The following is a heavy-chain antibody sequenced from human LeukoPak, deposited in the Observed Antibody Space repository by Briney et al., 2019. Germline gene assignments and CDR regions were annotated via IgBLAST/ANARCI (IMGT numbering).Heavy chain of an antibody. CDR3: ARLRGEQDRSFDY. CDR2: IIPILGIA. CDR1: GGTFSSYA. V-gene: IGHV1-69*04. D-gene: IGHD3-16*01. J-gene: IGHJ4*02. Sequence: ASVKVSCKASGGTFSSYAISWVRQAPGQGLEWMGRIIPILGIANYAQKFQGRVTITADKSTSTAYMELSSLRSEDTAVYYCARLRGEQDRSFDYWGQGTPVTVSS.